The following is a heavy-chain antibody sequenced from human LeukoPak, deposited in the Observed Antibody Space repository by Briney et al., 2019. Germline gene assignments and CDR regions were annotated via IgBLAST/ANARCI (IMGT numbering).Heavy chain of an antibody. Sequence: GGSLRLSCTVSGFTVSSNYMSWVRQAPGKGLEWVSVIYSGGSTYYADSVKGRFTISRDNSKNTLYLQMNSLRAEDTAVYYCARAPGRFDYWGQGTLVTVSS. CDR3: ARAPGRFDY. J-gene: IGHJ4*02. CDR1: GFTVSSNY. CDR2: IYSGGST. D-gene: IGHD7-27*01. V-gene: IGHV3-66*01.